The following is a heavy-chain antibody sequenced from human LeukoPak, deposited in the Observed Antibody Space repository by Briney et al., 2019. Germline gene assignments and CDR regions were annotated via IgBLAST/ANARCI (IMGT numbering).Heavy chain of an antibody. V-gene: IGHV3-23*01. J-gene: IGHJ4*02. CDR1: GFTFSTFA. D-gene: IGHD3-9*01. Sequence: GGSLRLSCAASGFTFSTFAMIWVRQPPGKGLEWVSSIFPSGGEIHYADSVRGRFTISRDNSKSTLSLQMNSLRAEDTAVYYCAKDRSDILTGYYDYWGQGTLVTVSS. CDR3: AKDRSDILTGYYDY. CDR2: IFPSGGEI.